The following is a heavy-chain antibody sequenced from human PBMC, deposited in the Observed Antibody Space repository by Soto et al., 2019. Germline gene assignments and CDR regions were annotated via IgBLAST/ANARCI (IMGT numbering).Heavy chain of an antibody. Sequence: PSETLSLTCTVSGGSISSYYWSWIRQPAGKGLEWIGRIYTSGSTNYNPSLKSRVTMSVDTSKNQFSLKLSSVTAADTAVYYCARWLPLAAAGSTTVFYYWGQGTLVTVSS. V-gene: IGHV4-4*07. J-gene: IGHJ4*02. CDR3: ARWLPLAAAGSTTVFYY. CDR2: IYTSGST. CDR1: GGSISSYY. D-gene: IGHD6-13*01.